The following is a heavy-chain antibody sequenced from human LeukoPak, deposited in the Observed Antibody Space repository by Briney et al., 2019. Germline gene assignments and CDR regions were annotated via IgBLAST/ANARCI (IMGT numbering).Heavy chain of an antibody. Sequence: PGGSLRLSCAASGFTFSSYAMSWVRQAPGKGLEWVGFIRSKAYGGTTEYAASVKGRFTISRDDSKSIAYLQMNSLKTEDTAVYYCTRPSRGYSYGYEDYWGQGTLVTVSS. CDR2: IRSKAYGGTT. J-gene: IGHJ4*02. CDR3: TRPSRGYSYGYEDY. V-gene: IGHV3-49*04. CDR1: GFTFSSYA. D-gene: IGHD5-18*01.